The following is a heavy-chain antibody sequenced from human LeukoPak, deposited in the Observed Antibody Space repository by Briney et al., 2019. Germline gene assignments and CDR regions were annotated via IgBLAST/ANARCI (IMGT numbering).Heavy chain of an antibody. CDR2: INPNSGGT. D-gene: IGHD5-24*01. V-gene: IGHV1-2*02. CDR1: GYTFTGYY. CDR3: ARGEMATNGQYDY. J-gene: IGHJ4*02. Sequence: ASVKVSCKASGYTFTGYYMHWVRQAPGQGLEWMGWINPNSGGTNYAQKLQGRVTMTTDTSTSTAYMELRSLRSDDTAVYYCARGEMATNGQYDYWGQGTLVTVSS.